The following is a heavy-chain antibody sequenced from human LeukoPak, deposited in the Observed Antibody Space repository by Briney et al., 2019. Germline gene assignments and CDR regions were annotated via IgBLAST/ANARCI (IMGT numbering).Heavy chain of an antibody. D-gene: IGHD3-9*01. CDR3: ARGYYDILTGSLDWFDP. V-gene: IGHV1-2*02. J-gene: IGHJ5*02. CDR2: INPNSGGT. CDR1: GYTFTGYY. Sequence: ASVKVSCKASGYTFTGYYMHWVRQAPGQGLEWMGWINPNSGGTNYAQKFQGRVTMTRDTSISTAYMELSRLRSDDTAVYYCARGYYDILTGSLDWFDPWGRGTLVTVSS.